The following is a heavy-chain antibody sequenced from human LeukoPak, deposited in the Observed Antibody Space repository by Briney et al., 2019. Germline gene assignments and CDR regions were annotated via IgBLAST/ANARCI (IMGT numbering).Heavy chain of an antibody. V-gene: IGHV3-33*01. CDR1: GFTFSSHG. D-gene: IGHD1/OR15-1a*01. Sequence: GGSLRLSCVASGFTFSSHGMHWVRQAPGKGLEWVAVIWYDGSHRYYPDSVKGRFTISRDNSKNTLFLQMDSLRVDDTAVYYCVRNNAAADGALDYWGQGSLVTVSS. CDR2: IWYDGSHR. J-gene: IGHJ4*02. CDR3: VRNNAAADGALDY.